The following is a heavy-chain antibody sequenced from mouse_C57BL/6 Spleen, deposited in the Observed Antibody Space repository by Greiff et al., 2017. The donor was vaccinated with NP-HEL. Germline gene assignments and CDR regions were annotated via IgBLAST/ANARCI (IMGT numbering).Heavy chain of an antibody. D-gene: IGHD1-1*01. V-gene: IGHV2-2*01. CDR1: GFSLTSYG. CDR3: ARKGGVYGSSYDYAMDY. CDR2: IWSGGST. J-gene: IGHJ4*01. Sequence: VQRVESGPGLVQPSQSLSITCTVSGFSLTSYGVHWVRQSPGKGLEWLGVIWSGGSTAYHAAFISRLSISTDNSKSQVFFKMNSLQADDTAIYYCARKGGVYGSSYDYAMDYWGQGTSVTVSS.